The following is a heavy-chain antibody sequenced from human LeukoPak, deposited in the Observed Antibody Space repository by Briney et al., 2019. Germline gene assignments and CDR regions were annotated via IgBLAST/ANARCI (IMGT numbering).Heavy chain of an antibody. D-gene: IGHD3-10*01. V-gene: IGHV4-31*03. CDR1: GDSISSGDYW. J-gene: IGHJ4*02. Sequence: SQTLSLTCTVSGDSISSGDYWWSWIRQYPGKGLEWFGYINYSGSTYYNPSLRSRVTISVDTSKNQFSLKLSSVTAADTAVYYCARVSGSGSHSDYWGQGTLVTVSS. CDR3: ARVSGSGSHSDY. CDR2: INYSGST.